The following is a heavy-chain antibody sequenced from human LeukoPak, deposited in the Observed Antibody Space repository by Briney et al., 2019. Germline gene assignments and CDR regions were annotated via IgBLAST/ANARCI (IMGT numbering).Heavy chain of an antibody. J-gene: IGHJ4*02. D-gene: IGHD4-17*01. CDR1: GGSISSGGYS. Sequence: SETLSLTCAVSGGSISSGGYSWSWIRQPPGKGLEWIGYIYHSGSTYYNPSLKSRVTISVDRSKNQFSLKLSSVTAADTAVYYCARGLNRNDYGDYGYWGQGTLVTVSS. CDR2: IYHSGST. V-gene: IGHV4-30-2*01. CDR3: ARGLNRNDYGDYGY.